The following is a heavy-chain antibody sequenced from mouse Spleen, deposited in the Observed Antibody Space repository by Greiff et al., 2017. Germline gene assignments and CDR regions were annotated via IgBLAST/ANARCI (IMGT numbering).Heavy chain of an antibody. CDR1: GFTFSSYA. CDR2: ISSGGSYT. V-gene: IGHV5-9-3*01. J-gene: IGHJ2*01. Sequence: DVQLVESGGGLVKPGGSLKLSCAASGFTFSSYAMSWVRQTPEKRLEWVATISSGGSYTYYPDSVKGRFTISRDNAKNTLYLQMSSLRSEDTAMYYCARHDARATLYFDYWGQGTTLTVSS. CDR3: ARHDARATLYFDY. D-gene: IGHD3-1*01.